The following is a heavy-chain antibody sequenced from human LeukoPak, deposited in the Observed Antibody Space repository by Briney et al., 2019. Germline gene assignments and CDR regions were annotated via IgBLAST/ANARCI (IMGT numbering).Heavy chain of an antibody. D-gene: IGHD3-9*01. J-gene: IGHJ6*02. Sequence: GGSLRLSCAASGFTFSSYAMHWVRQAPGKGLEWVAVISYDGSNKYYADSVKGRFTISRDNSKNTLYLQMNSLRAEDTAVYYCARAQYFDWSNYYYGMDVWGQGTTVTVSS. CDR3: ARAQYFDWSNYYYGMDV. CDR2: ISYDGSNK. V-gene: IGHV3-30*04. CDR1: GFTFSSYA.